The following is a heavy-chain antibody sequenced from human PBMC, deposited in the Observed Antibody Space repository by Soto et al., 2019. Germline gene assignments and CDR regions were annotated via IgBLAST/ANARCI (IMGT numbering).Heavy chain of an antibody. Sequence: SETLSLTCTVSGGSISSYYWSWIRQPAGKGLEWIGRIYTSGSTNYNPSLKSRVTMSVDTSKNQFSLKLSSVTAADTAVYYCARESGVIAARQGGSEVYYYYGVDVWGQGTTVTVSS. CDR1: GGSISSYY. V-gene: IGHV4-4*07. CDR3: ARESGVIAARQGGSEVYYYYGVDV. J-gene: IGHJ6*02. CDR2: IYTSGST. D-gene: IGHD6-6*01.